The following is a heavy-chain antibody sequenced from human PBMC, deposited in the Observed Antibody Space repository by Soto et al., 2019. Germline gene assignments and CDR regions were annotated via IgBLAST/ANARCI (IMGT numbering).Heavy chain of an antibody. CDR1: GFTFSSYA. Sequence: GGSLRLSCAASGFTFSSYAMSWVRQAPGKGLEWVSAISGSGGSTYYGDSVKGRFTLFRDNSENTPYLQMNSLRAEDTAVYYCAKDPNWNYVSVFWFDPWGQGTLVTVSS. V-gene: IGHV3-23*01. J-gene: IGHJ5*02. CDR2: ISGSGGST. D-gene: IGHD1-7*01. CDR3: AKDPNWNYVSVFWFDP.